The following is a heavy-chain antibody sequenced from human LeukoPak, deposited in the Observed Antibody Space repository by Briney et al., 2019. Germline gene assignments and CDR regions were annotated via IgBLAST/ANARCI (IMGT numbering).Heavy chain of an antibody. CDR2: ISWNSGSI. V-gene: IGHV3-9*01. D-gene: IGHD3-22*01. CDR1: GFTFDDYA. Sequence: GGSLRLSCAASGFTFDDYAMPWVRQAPGKGLEWVSGISWNSGSIGYADSVKGRFTISRDNAKNSLYLQMNSLRAEDTALYYCARAYYYDSSGYNGDAFDIWGQGTMVTVSS. CDR3: ARAYYYDSSGYNGDAFDI. J-gene: IGHJ3*02.